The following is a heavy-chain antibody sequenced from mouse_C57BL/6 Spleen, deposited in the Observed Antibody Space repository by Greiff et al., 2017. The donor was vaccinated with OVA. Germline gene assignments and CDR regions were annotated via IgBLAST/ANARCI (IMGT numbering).Heavy chain of an antibody. CDR1: GYSFTDYN. V-gene: IGHV1-39*01. D-gene: IGHD1-1*01. CDR2: INPNYGTT. J-gene: IGHJ1*03. CDR3: ARGRDYGSSYPWYFDV. Sequence: VQLQQSGPELVKPGASVKISCKASGYSFTDYNMNWVKQSNGKSLEWIGVINPNYGTTSYNQKFKGKATLTVDQSSSTAYMQLNSLTSEDSAVYYCARGRDYGSSYPWYFDVWGTGTTVTVSS.